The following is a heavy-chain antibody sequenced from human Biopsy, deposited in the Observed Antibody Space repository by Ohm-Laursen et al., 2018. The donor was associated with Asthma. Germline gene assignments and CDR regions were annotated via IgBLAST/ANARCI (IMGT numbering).Heavy chain of an antibody. CDR1: EFSVSSSY. CDR2: ISGSGDNT. J-gene: IGHJ3*02. D-gene: IGHD3-3*01. V-gene: IGHV3-23*01. CDR3: AKERYYDFWSGHPI. Sequence: LSLTCAASEFSVSSSYMSWIRQAPGKGLEWVSAISGSGDNTYYADSVKGRLTISRDNSKNTLYLQMNSLRAEDTAVYYCAKERYYDFWSGHPIWGQGTRVTVSS.